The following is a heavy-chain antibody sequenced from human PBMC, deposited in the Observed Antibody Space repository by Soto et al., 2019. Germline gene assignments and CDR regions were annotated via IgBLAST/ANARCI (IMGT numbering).Heavy chain of an antibody. Sequence: GGSLRLTCAASGFTFSDHYMDWVRQAPGKGLEWVGRSRNRVQSYSTEYAESVKGRFTISRDDSQNSLYLQMNSLKTEDTAVYYCARVLPSGTNYFTEYWGQGTLVTVSS. CDR2: SRNRVQSYST. J-gene: IGHJ4*02. CDR1: GFTFSDHY. D-gene: IGHD3-10*01. V-gene: IGHV3-72*01. CDR3: ARVLPSGTNYFTEY.